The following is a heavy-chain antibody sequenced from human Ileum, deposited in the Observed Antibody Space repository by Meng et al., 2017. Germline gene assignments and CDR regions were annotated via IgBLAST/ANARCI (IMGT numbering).Heavy chain of an antibody. CDR3: VHRLVAAQHWFDP. CDR2: IYWDDEY. V-gene: IGHV2-5*02. J-gene: IGHJ5*02. CDR1: GFSLNTVGVC. Sequence: QITLKESAPTLVETTETLTLTCTFSGFSLNTVGVCVGWIRQPPGKALEWLALIYWDDEYRYSPSLRSRLTITKDTSRNQVVLRMTNVAPVDAGTYYCVHRLVAAQHWFDPWGQGTLVTVSS. D-gene: IGHD6-6*01.